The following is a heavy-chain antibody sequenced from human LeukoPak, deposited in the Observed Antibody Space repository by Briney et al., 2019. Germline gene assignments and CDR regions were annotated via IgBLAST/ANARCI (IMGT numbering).Heavy chain of an antibody. J-gene: IGHJ4*02. CDR1: GPTFNRDW. V-gene: IGHV3-7*01. CDR3: AGGPGFLIDC. D-gene: IGHD3-3*01. CDR2: IKPDESRI. Sequence: GGSLRLSCTNSGPTFNRDWMGWLRQAPGKGLEWLAHIKPDESRIFYADSVKGRLTISRDNAKNLLFLQMNSLRPEDTAVYYCAGGPGFLIDCWGQGTLVTVSS.